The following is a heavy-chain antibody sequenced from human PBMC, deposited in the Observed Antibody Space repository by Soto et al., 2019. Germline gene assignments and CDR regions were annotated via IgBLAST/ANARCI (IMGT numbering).Heavy chain of an antibody. V-gene: IGHV1-18*01. Sequence: QVQLVQSGAEVKKPGASVKVSCKASGYTFTSYGISWVRQAPGQGHEWMGWISAYNGNTNYAQKLQGRVTMTTDTSTSTAYMELRSLRSDDTAGYYCARGCVSEHMVATCPLDYWGHGTLVTVSS. CDR2: ISAYNGNT. CDR3: ARGCVSEHMVATCPLDY. CDR1: GYTFTSYG. J-gene: IGHJ4*01. D-gene: IGHD5-12*01.